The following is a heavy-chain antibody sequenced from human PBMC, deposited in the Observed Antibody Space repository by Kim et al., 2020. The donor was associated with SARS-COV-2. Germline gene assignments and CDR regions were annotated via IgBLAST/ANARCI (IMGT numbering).Heavy chain of an antibody. J-gene: IGHJ4*02. CDR3: ARDLGYSSSWYFDY. Sequence: GGSLRLSCAASGFTFSSYWMSWVRQAPGKGLEWVANIKQDGSEKYYVDSVKGRFTISRDNAKNSLYLQMNSLRAEDTAVYYCARDLGYSSSWYFDYWGQGTLVTVSS. V-gene: IGHV3-7*01. CDR2: IKQDGSEK. D-gene: IGHD6-13*01. CDR1: GFTFSSYW.